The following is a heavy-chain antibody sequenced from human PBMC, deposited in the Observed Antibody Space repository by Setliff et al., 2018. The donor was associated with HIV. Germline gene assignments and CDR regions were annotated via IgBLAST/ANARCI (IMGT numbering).Heavy chain of an antibody. CDR1: GFTFSGYW. Sequence: GGSLRLSCAASGFTFSGYWMHWVRQAPGKGLVWVSRINSDGSSTTYADSVKGRFTISRDNAKNTLYLQMHRLRAEDTAMYYCARPNYYDSSGSFDYWGQGTLVTVSS. CDR2: INSDGSST. V-gene: IGHV3-74*01. CDR3: ARPNYYDSSGSFDY. J-gene: IGHJ4*02. D-gene: IGHD3-22*01.